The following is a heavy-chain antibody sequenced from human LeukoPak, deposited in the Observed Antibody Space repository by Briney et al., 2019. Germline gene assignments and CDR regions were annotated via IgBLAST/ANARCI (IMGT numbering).Heavy chain of an antibody. CDR3: AREDCSSTSCYIRRDEGGLYFDY. Sequence: SETLSLTCTVSGGSISSGDYYWSWIRQPPGKGLEWIGYIYYSGSTYYNPSLKSRVTISVDTSKNQFSLKLSSVTAADMAVYYCAREDCSSTSCYIRRDEGGLYFDYWGQGTLVTVSS. J-gene: IGHJ4*02. V-gene: IGHV4-30-4*08. D-gene: IGHD2-2*02. CDR1: GGSISSGDYY. CDR2: IYYSGST.